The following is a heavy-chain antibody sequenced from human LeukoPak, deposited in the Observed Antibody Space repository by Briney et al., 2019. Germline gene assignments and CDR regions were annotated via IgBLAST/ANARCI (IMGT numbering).Heavy chain of an antibody. CDR2: IGTKAHSGTT. V-gene: IGHV3-15*04. Sequence: GSLRLSCPAPGFTFSYRRVSWVRPAPGEGLEGGGRIGTKAHSGTTDYAAPVKGRFTISRDDSRNTLYLEMNSLKVEDTAVYYCVTEYWGCYNFWGQGTLVTVSS. D-gene: IGHD3-16*01. J-gene: IGHJ4*02. CDR3: VTEYWGCYNF. CDR1: GFTFSYRR.